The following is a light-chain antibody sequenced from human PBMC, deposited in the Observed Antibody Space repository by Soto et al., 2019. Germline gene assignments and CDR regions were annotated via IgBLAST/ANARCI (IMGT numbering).Light chain of an antibody. Sequence: EIVLTQSPATLSLSPGERATLSCRASQSVSSYLAWYQQKPGQAPRLLIYGASSRATGIADRFSGSGSGTDFTLTISSLQPDDFATYYCQQYNSYLLTFGGGTKVDIK. J-gene: IGKJ4*01. CDR1: QSVSSY. CDR2: GAS. V-gene: IGKV3-11*01. CDR3: QQYNSYLLT.